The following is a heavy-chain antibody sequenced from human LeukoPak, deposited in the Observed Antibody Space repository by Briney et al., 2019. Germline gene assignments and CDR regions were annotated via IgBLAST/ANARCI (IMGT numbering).Heavy chain of an antibody. CDR1: GGSISSYY. Sequence: SETLSLTCTVSGGSISSYYWSWIRQPAGKGLEWIGRIYTSGSTNYNPSLKSRVTMSVDTSKNQFSLKLSSVTAADTAVYYCASDYYGSGSHWFDPWGQGTLVTVSS. J-gene: IGHJ5*02. CDR3: ASDYYGSGSHWFDP. V-gene: IGHV4-4*07. CDR2: IYTSGST. D-gene: IGHD3-10*01.